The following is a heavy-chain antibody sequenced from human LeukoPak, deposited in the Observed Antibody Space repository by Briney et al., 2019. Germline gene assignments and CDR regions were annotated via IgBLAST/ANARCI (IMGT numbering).Heavy chain of an antibody. CDR3: AELGITMIGGV. Sequence: GRSLRLSCAASAFSFNNYGMHWVRQAPGKGLEWVAVISFDGQSQYYSESVKGRFTISRDNSNNTLYLQMNSLTPEDTAVYYCAELGITMIGGVWGKGTTVTISS. J-gene: IGHJ6*04. D-gene: IGHD3-10*02. CDR2: ISFDGQSQ. V-gene: IGHV3-30*18. CDR1: AFSFNNYG.